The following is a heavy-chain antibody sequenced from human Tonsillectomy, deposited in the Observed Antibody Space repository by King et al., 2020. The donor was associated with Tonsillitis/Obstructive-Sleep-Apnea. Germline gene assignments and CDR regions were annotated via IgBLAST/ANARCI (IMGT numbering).Heavy chain of an antibody. CDR3: AREGTTVEGSFDY. V-gene: IGHV3-33*01. CDR2: LWYDGSYK. J-gene: IGHJ4*02. D-gene: IGHD4-23*01. CDR1: GFTFRSYG. Sequence: VQLVESGGGVVQPGRSLRLSCAASGFTFRSYGMHWVRQAPGKGLEWVAVLWYDGSYKYYVDSVKGRFTISRDNSKNTLYLQVNSLRAEDTAVYYCAREGTTVEGSFDYWGQGTLVTVSS.